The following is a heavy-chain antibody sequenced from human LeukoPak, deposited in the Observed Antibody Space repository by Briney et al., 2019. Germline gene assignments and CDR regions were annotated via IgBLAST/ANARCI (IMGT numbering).Heavy chain of an antibody. D-gene: IGHD3-10*01. V-gene: IGHV3-7*01. CDR3: ARAGYDK. CDR1: GFTFSSHW. CDR2: IKQDGSEK. J-gene: IGHJ3*02. Sequence: PGGSLRLSCAASGFTFSSHWMSWVRQAPGKGLEWVANIKQDGSEKYYVDSVKGRFTISRDNAKNSLYLQMNSLRAEDTAVYYCARAGYDKWGQGTMVTVSS.